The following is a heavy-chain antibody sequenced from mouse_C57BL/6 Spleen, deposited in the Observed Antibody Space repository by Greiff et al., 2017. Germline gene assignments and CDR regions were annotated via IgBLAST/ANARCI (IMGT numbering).Heavy chain of an antibody. CDR2: IYPRSGNT. CDR1: GYTFTSYG. D-gene: IGHD1-1*01. J-gene: IGHJ4*01. CDR3: AGAPSCGSSCRYAMED. V-gene: IGHV1-81*01. Sequence: VQLQQSGAELARPGASVKLSCKASGYTFTSYGISWVKQRPGQGLEWIGEIYPRSGNTYYNEKFKGKATLTADKSSSTAYMELRSLTSEDSAVYYCAGAPSCGSSCRYAMEDWGQGTSVTVSS.